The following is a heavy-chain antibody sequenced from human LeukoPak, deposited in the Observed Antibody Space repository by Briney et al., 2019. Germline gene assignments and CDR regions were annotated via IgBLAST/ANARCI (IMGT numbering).Heavy chain of an antibody. V-gene: IGHV1-69*05. Sequence: SVNVSCKASGGTFSSYSISWVRQAPGQGLEWMGGIIPIFGKANYAQKFQGRVTITTDESTSTAYMELSSLRSEDTAVYYCARGRTGGYMDVWGKGTTVTVSS. J-gene: IGHJ6*03. CDR1: GGTFSSYS. D-gene: IGHD1-14*01. CDR3: ARGRTGGYMDV. CDR2: IIPIFGKA.